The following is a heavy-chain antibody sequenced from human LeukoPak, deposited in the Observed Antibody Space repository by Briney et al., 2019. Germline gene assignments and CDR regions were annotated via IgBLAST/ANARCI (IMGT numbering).Heavy chain of an antibody. D-gene: IGHD4-23*01. J-gene: IGHJ4*02. CDR1: GGSFSGYY. V-gene: IGHV4-34*01. CDR2: INHSGST. Sequence: SETLSLTCAVYGGSFSGYYWSWIRQPPGKGLEWIGEINHSGSTNYNPSLKSRVTISVDTSKNQFSLKLSSVTAADTAVYYCARDPQHNRLRWPRGIDYWGQGTLVTVSS. CDR3: ARDPQHNRLRWPRGIDY.